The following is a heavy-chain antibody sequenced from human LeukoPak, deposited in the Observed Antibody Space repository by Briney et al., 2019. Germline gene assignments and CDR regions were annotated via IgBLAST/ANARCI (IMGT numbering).Heavy chain of an antibody. CDR3: AKGQGIPGQSHYFDY. CDR2: ISSDGSDK. J-gene: IGHJ4*02. D-gene: IGHD6-13*01. V-gene: IGHV3-30*18. CDR1: GFTFSSFG. Sequence: GGSLRLSCAASGFTFSSFGMHWVRQAPGKGLEWVAAISSDGSDKYYVDSVTGRFTISRDSSKNTLYLHMNSLRVDDTAVYYCAKGQGIPGQSHYFDYWGQGTLVTVSS.